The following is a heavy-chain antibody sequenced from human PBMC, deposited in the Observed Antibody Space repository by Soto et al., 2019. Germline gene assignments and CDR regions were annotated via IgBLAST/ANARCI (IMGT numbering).Heavy chain of an antibody. J-gene: IGHJ4*02. CDR1: GFTFSSYA. V-gene: IGHV3-30-3*01. CDR3: ARFHTAMIYFDY. CDR2: ISYDGSNK. Sequence: PGGSLRLSCAASGFTFSSYAMHWVRQAPGKGLEWVAVISYDGSNKYYADSVKGRFTISRDNSKNTLYLQMNSLRAEDTAVYYCARFHTAMIYFDYWGQGTLVTVSS. D-gene: IGHD5-18*01.